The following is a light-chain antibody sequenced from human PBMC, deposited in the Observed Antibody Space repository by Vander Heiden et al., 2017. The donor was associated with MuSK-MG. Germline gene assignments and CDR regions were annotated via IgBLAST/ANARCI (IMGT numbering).Light chain of an antibody. J-gene: IGLJ3*02. CDR3: QVWHSGSDHWV. CDR1: DIGGKT. Sequence: SYVLTQPPSVSVAPGRTASITWGGDDIGGKTVQWYQQKPGQAPVLVIFYDDDRPPGIPARFSGSNSGHTATLTISGVEAGDEADYYCQVWHSGSDHWVFGGGTKLTVL. CDR2: YDD. V-gene: IGLV3-21*04.